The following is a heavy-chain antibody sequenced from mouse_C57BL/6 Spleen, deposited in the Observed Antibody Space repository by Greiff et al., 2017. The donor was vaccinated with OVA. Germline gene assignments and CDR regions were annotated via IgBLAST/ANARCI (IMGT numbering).Heavy chain of an antibody. Sequence: QVQLQQPGAELVKPGASVKVSCKASGYTFTSYWMHWVKQRPGQGLEWIGRIHPSDSDTNYNQKIKGKATLTVAKSSRTAYLQLISLTSEASAVFDCAITNYRTWYFDVGGTGTTVTVSA. CDR2: IHPSDSDT. D-gene: IGHD2-14*01. CDR3: AITNYRTWYFDV. J-gene: IGHJ1*03. V-gene: IGHV1-74*01. CDR1: GYTFTSYW.